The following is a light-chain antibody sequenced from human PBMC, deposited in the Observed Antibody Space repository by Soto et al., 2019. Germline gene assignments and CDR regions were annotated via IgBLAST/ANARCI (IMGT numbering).Light chain of an antibody. CDR2: GAS. V-gene: IGKV3-20*01. J-gene: IGKJ1*01. CDR1: QSVSSSY. Sequence: EVVLTQSPGTLSLSPGERATLSCRASQSVSSSYLAWYQQKLGQAPRLIIYGASSRETGVPDRFSGSGAETDCTRTISRLEPEDVEVDDCQQCGSATLTFGQGTKVDIK. CDR3: QQCGSATLT.